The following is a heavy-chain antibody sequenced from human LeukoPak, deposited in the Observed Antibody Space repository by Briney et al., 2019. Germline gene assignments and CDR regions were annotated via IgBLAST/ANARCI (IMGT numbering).Heavy chain of an antibody. CDR1: GFTFSSYW. D-gene: IGHD3-16*01. CDR2: INTDGSST. CDR3: ANGALRLYYIDV. V-gene: IGHV3-74*01. Sequence: GGSLRLSCAASGFTFSSYWMHWVRQAPGKGLMWVSRINTDGSSTNYADSVKGRFTISRDNAKNTVYLQMNSLRAEDTAVYYCANGALRLYYIDVWGKGTTVTVSS. J-gene: IGHJ6*03.